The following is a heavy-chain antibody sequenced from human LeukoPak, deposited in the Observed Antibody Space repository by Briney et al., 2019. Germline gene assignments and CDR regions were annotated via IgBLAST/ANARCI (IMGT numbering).Heavy chain of an antibody. CDR1: GFTFSSYA. D-gene: IGHD3-10*01. Sequence: SLRLSCAASGFTFSSYAMHWVRPAPGKGLEWVAVISYDGSNKYYADSVKGRFTISRDNSKNTLYLQMNSLRAEDTAVYYCASSMVRGVENDYWGQGTLVTVSS. CDR2: ISYDGSNK. V-gene: IGHV3-30*04. J-gene: IGHJ4*02. CDR3: ASSMVRGVENDY.